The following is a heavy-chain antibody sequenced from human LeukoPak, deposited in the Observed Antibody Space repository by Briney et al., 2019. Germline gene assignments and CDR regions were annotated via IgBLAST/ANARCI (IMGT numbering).Heavy chain of an antibody. J-gene: IGHJ4*02. CDR2: VFYSGST. D-gene: IGHD4-23*01. Sequence: WIRQPPGKGLEWIGNVFYSGSTYYNPSLKSRVTISVDTSENQFSLNLRSVTAADTAVYYCARHDYGGNSEDYWGQGTLVTVSS. CDR3: ARHDYGGNSEDY. V-gene: IGHV4-39*01.